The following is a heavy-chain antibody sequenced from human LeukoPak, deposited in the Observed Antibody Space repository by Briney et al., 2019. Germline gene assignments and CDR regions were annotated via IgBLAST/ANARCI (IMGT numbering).Heavy chain of an antibody. Sequence: GESLRLSCAASGFTFSSCAMHWGRQAPGEGLEWGAVISYDGSHYSYDDAVKGRFTMSRDNSKKTLYLKMNSLTTAVTAVYYWARGAHKKDDDGGFFDYWGKGTLVTVSS. CDR1: GFTFSSCA. D-gene: IGHD1-1*01. J-gene: IGHJ4*02. CDR3: ARGAHKKDDDGGFFDY. V-gene: IGHV3-30*04. CDR2: ISYDGSHY.